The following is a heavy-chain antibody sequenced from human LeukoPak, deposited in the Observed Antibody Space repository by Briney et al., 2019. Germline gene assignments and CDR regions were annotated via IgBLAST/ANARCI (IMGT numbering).Heavy chain of an antibody. J-gene: IGHJ2*01. D-gene: IGHD1-26*01. V-gene: IGHV3-13*01. CDR1: GFTFSSYD. Sequence: GGSLRLSCAASGFTFSSYDMHWVRQATGKGLEWVSATGTAGDTYYPGSVKGRFTISRENAKNSLYLQMNSLRAEDTAVYYCARYLRYSWYFDLWGRGTLVTVSS. CDR2: TGTAGDT. CDR3: ARYLRYSWYFDL.